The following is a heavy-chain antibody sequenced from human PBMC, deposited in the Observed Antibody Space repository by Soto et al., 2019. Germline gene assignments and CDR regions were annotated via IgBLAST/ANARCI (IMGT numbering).Heavy chain of an antibody. V-gene: IGHV3-23*01. D-gene: IGHD6-6*01. CDR3: AKRSSSSTFDY. J-gene: IGHJ4*02. CDR2: ISGSDDST. Sequence: EVQLLESGGGLVQPGESLRLSCAASGFTFSSYAMSWVRQAPRKGLEWVSVISGSDDSTYYADSVKDRFTISRDNSKNTLYLQMNSLRAEDTAVYYCAKRSSSSTFDYWGQGTLVTVSS. CDR1: GFTFSSYA.